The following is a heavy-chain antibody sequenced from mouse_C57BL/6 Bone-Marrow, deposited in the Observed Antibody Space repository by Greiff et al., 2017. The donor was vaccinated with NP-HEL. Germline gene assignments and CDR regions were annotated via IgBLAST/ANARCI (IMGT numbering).Heavy chain of an antibody. CDR3: TGDLLWYFDV. CDR2: IRLKSDNYAT. Sequence: RVESGGGLVQPGGSMKLSCVASGFTFSNYWMNWVRQSPEKGLEWVAQIRLKSDNYATHYAESVKGRFTISRDDSKSSVYLQMNNLRAEDTGIYYCTGDLLWYFDVWGTGTTVTVSS. D-gene: IGHD2-1*01. V-gene: IGHV6-3*01. J-gene: IGHJ1*03. CDR1: GFTFSNYW.